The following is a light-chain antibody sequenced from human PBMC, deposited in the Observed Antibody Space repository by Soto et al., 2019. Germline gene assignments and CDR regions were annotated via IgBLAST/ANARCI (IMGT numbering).Light chain of an antibody. J-gene: IGLJ1*01. Sequence: QSVLTQPPSVSGAPGQRVTISCTGSSSNIGTGYDVHWYQQLPGTAPKLLIYGSSSRPSGVPDRFSGSKSGTSASLAITGLQAEDEADYYCQSFDSSRFYVFGTGTKVTVL. CDR1: SSNIGTGYD. CDR2: GSS. V-gene: IGLV1-40*01. CDR3: QSFDSSRFYV.